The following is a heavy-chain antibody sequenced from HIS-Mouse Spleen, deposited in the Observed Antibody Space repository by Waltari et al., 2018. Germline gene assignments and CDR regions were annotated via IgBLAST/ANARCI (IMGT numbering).Heavy chain of an antibody. V-gene: IGHV3-48*01. J-gene: IGHJ5*02. Sequence: EVQLVESGGGSVQPGGSLRRSCAASGFTFISYSMIWVRQAPGKGLEWVSYISSSSTIYYADSVKGRFTISRDNAKNSLYLQMNSLRAEDTAVYYCARDLGNWFDPWGQGTLVTVSS. CDR3: ARDLGNWFDP. CDR1: GFTFISYS. CDR2: ISSSSTI.